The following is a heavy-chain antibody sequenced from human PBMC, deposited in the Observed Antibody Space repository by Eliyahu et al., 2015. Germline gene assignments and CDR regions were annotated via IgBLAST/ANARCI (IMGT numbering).Heavy chain of an antibody. Sequence: HWVRQAPGKGLVWVSRINSDGSSTSYADSVKGRFTISRDNAKNTLYLQMNSLRAEDTAVYYCARDHGGGNFLSDAFDIWGQGTMVTVSS. J-gene: IGHJ3*02. D-gene: IGHD4-23*01. V-gene: IGHV3-74*01. CDR2: INSDGSST. CDR3: ARDHGGGNFLSDAFDI.